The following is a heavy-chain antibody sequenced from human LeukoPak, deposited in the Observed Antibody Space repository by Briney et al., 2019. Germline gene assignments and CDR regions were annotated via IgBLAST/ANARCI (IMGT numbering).Heavy chain of an antibody. D-gene: IGHD5-24*01. CDR3: ARDPPPAWTLATFSSHWYFDL. Sequence: KPSETLSLTCAVYGGSFSGYYWSWIRQPPGKGLEWIGEINHSGSTSYNPSLKSRVTISIDTSKNQFSLRLRSVTAADTAIYYCARDPPPAWTLATFSSHWYFDLWGRGTLVTVSS. J-gene: IGHJ2*01. CDR2: INHSGST. V-gene: IGHV4-34*01. CDR1: GGSFSGYY.